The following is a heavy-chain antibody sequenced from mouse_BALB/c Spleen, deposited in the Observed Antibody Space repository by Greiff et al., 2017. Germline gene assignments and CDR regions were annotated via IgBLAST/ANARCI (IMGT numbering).Heavy chain of an antibody. CDR2: IRLKSDNYAT. Sequence: EVQLVESGGGLVQPGGSMKLSCVASGFTFSSYWMSWVRQSPEKGLEWVAEIRLKSDNYATHYAESVKGKFTISRDDSKSRLYLQMNSLRAEDTGIYYCTITTAWAMDYWGQGTSVTVSS. V-gene: IGHV6-6*02. CDR1: GFTFSSYW. D-gene: IGHD1-1*01. CDR3: TITTAWAMDY. J-gene: IGHJ4*01.